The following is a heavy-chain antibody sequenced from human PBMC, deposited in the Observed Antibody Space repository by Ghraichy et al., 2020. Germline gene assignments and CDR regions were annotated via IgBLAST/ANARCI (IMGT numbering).Heavy chain of an antibody. CDR2: ISAYNGNT. J-gene: IGHJ5*02. CDR3: ARVQYSGSYGGLWFDP. V-gene: IGHV1-18*04. CDR1: GYTFTSYG. Sequence: ASVKVSCKASGYTFTSYGISWVRQAPGQGLEWMGWISAYNGNTNYAQKLQGRVTMTTDTSTSTAYMELRSLRSDDTAVYYCARVQYSGSYGGLWFDPWGQGTLVTVSS. D-gene: IGHD1-26*01.